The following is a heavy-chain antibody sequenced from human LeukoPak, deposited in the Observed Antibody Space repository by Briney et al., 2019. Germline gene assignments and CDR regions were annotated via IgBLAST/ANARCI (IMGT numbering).Heavy chain of an antibody. CDR2: ISGYNGNT. J-gene: IGHJ4*02. D-gene: IGHD6-19*01. V-gene: IGHV1-18*04. Sequence: ASVKVSCKPSGYTFTYYGINWVRQAPGQGLEWMGWISGYNGNTKYAQKFQGRVTMTTDTFTNTAYMELRSLRSDDTAMYYCARDKSPIRSRSGSESSPLDNWGQGTLVFVSS. CDR3: ARDKSPIRSRSGSESSPLDN. CDR1: GYTFTYYG.